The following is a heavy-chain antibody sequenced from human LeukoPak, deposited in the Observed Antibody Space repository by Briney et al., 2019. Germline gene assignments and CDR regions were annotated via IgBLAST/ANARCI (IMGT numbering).Heavy chain of an antibody. V-gene: IGHV4-39*07. J-gene: IGHJ6*02. CDR2: IYYSGST. CDR3: ARGRSNYYGMDV. CDR1: GGSISSSSYY. Sequence: PSETLSLTCTVSGGSISSSSYYWGWLRQPPGKGLEWIGSIYYSGSTYYSPSLKSRVTMSVDTSKNLFSLKVSSVTAADTAVYYCARGRSNYYGMDVWGQGTTVTVSS. D-gene: IGHD1-26*01.